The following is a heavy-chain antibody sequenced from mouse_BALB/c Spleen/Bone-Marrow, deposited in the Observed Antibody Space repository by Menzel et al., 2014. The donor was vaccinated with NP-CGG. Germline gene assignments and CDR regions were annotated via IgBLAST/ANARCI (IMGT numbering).Heavy chain of an antibody. Sequence: EVKLKESGAELVKPGTSVKLSCTASGFNIKDTHLHWVQQRPEQGLEWIGRFDPTNGNPKYDPKFQGKATITVDTSSNTAYLQLSSLTSEDTAVYYCASYDGSRFAYWGQGTLVTVSA. V-gene: IGHV14-3*02. CDR1: GFNIKDTH. CDR3: ASYDGSRFAY. D-gene: IGHD2-3*01. CDR2: FDPTNGNP. J-gene: IGHJ3*01.